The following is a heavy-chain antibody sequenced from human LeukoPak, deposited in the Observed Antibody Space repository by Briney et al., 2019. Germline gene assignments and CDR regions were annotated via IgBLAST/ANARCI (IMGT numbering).Heavy chain of an antibody. CDR2: ISGSGGSR. V-gene: IGHV3-23*01. D-gene: IGHD3-22*01. CDR3: AKDAAHYYDSSGYYGAFDI. CDR1: GFTFSSYA. Sequence: GGSLRLSCAASGFTFSSYAMSGVRQAPGKGLECVSSISGSGGSRYYEDSVKGRFTISRDNSKNTLYLQMNRLRAEDTDVYYCAKDAAHYYDSSGYYGAFDIWGQGTMVTVSS. J-gene: IGHJ3*02.